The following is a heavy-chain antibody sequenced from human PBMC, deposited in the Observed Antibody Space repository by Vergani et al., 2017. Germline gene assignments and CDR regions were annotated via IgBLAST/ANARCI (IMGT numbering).Heavy chain of an antibody. CDR3: ARVPPAARTTRYFDL. D-gene: IGHD6-13*01. V-gene: IGHV3-48*01. J-gene: IGHJ2*01. CDR2: ISSSSSTI. Sequence: EVQLVESGGGLVQPGGSLRLSCAASGFTFSSYSMNWVRQAPGKGLEWVSYISSSSSTIYYADSVKGRFTISRDNAKNSLYLQMNSLRAEDTAVYYCARVPPAARTTRYFDLWGRGTLVTVSS. CDR1: GFTFSSYS.